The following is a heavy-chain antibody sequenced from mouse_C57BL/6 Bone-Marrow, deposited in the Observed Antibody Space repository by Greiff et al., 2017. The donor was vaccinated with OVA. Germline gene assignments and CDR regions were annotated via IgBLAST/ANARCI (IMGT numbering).Heavy chain of an antibody. CDR2: INYDGSST. D-gene: IGHD2-9*01. CDR1: GFTFSDYY. J-gene: IGHJ4*01. CDR3: ARSYYGYDPYAMDY. V-gene: IGHV5-16*01. Sequence: EVKVVESEGGLVQPGSSMKLSCTASGFTFSDYYMAWVRQVPEKGLEWVANINYDGSSTYYLDSLKSRFIISRDNAKNILYLQMSSLKSEDTATYYCARSYYGYDPYAMDYWGQGTSVTVSS.